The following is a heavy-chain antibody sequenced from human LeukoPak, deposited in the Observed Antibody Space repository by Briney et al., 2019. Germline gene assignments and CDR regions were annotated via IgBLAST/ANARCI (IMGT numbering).Heavy chain of an antibody. D-gene: IGHD2-21*01. CDR2: IYYSGST. CDR1: VGSISSSSYY. J-gene: IGHJ3*02. Sequence: SETLSLTCTLSVGSISSSSYYWGWIRQPPGKGLEWIGSIYYSGSTYYNPSLKSRVTISVDTSKNQFSLKLSSVTAADTVLYSCAIQLIIALDAFDIWGQGTMVTVSS. CDR3: AIQLIIALDAFDI. V-gene: IGHV4-39*01.